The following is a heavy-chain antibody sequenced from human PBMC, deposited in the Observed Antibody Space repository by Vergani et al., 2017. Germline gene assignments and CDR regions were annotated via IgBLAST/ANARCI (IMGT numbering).Heavy chain of an antibody. CDR3: ARDTYDFWSGPSGPNWFDP. D-gene: IGHD3-3*01. V-gene: IGHV3-48*01. CDR1: GFTFSSYS. J-gene: IGHJ5*02. CDR2: ISSSSSTI. Sequence: ELQLVESGGGLVQPGGSLRLSCAASGFTFSSYSMNWVRQAPGKGLEWVSYISSSSSTIYYADSVKGRFNISRDNAKNSLYLQMDSLRAEDTAVYYCARDTYDFWSGPSGPNWFDPWGQGTLVTVSS.